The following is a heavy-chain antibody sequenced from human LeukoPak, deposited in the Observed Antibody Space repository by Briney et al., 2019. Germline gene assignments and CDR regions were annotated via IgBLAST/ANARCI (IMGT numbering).Heavy chain of an antibody. D-gene: IGHD5-12*01. Sequence: GGSLRLSCAASGFTFSSYSMNWVRQAPGKGLEWVSYISSSSSYIYYADSVKGRFTISRDNAKNSLYLQMNSLRAKDTAVYYCARDRQHSGWHDYWGQGTLVTVSS. J-gene: IGHJ4*02. V-gene: IGHV3-21*01. CDR1: GFTFSSYS. CDR3: ARDRQHSGWHDY. CDR2: ISSSSSYI.